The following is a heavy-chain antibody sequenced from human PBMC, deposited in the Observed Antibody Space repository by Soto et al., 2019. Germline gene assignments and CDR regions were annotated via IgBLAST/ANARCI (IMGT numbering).Heavy chain of an antibody. CDR2: INSDGTT. D-gene: IGHD2-21*02. CDR3: ARETPHCGGDCFDY. J-gene: IGHJ4*02. CDR1: GFIVWNHE. V-gene: IGHV3-48*03. Sequence: EVQLVESGGGLVQPGGSLRLSCTASGFIVWNHEFNWVRQAPGKGLEWLSYINSDGTTYYAEAVKGRFTVSRDNAENSVHLQMSSLRAEDTAVYYCARETPHCGGDCFDYWGQGTLVTVSS.